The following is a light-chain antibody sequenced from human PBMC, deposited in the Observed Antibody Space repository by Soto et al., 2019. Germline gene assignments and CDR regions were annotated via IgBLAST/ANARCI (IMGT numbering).Light chain of an antibody. Sequence: QSVLTQLPSASRFPGQSGTISCPGTSSDVGYYDYVSWYQQHPGKAPKLVIYEVTKRPSGVPDRVSASKSGNTASLTVSGPLAEDVADYYCGSYAGSNNFGFGSGTKVTVL. CDR3: GSYAGSNNFG. J-gene: IGLJ1*01. CDR1: SSDVGYYDY. CDR2: EVT. V-gene: IGLV2-8*01.